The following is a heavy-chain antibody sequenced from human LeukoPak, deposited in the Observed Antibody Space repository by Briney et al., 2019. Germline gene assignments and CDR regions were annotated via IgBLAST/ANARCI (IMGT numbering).Heavy chain of an antibody. V-gene: IGHV3-30*02. Sequence: PGGSLRLSCAASGFTFSSFGMHWVRQAPGKGLEWVAFIRYDGSNKYYADSVKGRFTISRDNSKNTLYLQMNSLRAEDTAVYYCAKDLIEDSRGYYYMDAWGQGTTVTVSS. CDR2: IRYDGSNK. J-gene: IGHJ6*03. CDR1: GFTFSSFG. CDR3: AKDLIEDSRGYYYMDA. D-gene: IGHD3-10*01.